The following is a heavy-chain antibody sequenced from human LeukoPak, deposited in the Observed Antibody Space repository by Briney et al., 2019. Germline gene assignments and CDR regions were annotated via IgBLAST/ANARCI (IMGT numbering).Heavy chain of an antibody. CDR3: AREKQSGGTPFDY. Sequence: SVKVSCKASGGTFSSYAIGWVRQAPGQGLEWMGGIIPIFGTANYAQKFQGRVTITADKSTSTAYMELSSLRDEDTAVYYCAREKQSGGTPFDYWGQGSLVTVSS. D-gene: IGHD1-26*01. V-gene: IGHV1-69*06. CDR1: GGTFSSYA. CDR2: IIPIFGTA. J-gene: IGHJ4*02.